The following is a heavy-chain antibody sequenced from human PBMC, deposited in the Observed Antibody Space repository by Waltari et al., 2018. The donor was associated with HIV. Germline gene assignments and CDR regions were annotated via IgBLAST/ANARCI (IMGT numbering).Heavy chain of an antibody. CDR1: GGSVSTFC. CDR3: ARGREHAYPRDFQY. D-gene: IGHD3-10*01. J-gene: IGHJ1*01. CDR2: IYDNGRA. Sequence: QVHLPESGPRLLRPSEPLSLTCNVHGGSVSTFCWSWIRQSPETGLEWIGYIYDNGRANYHPSLKSRVTMSLDTSKNQFSLKLSSVTTEDAAMYDCARGREHAYPRDFQYWGQGALVSVSS. V-gene: IGHV4-59*02.